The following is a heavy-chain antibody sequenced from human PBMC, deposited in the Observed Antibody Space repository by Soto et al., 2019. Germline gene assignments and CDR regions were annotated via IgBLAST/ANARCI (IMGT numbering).Heavy chain of an antibody. CDR2: ISGSGGST. CDR3: ASSSGTHILIPAGAVY. J-gene: IGHJ4*02. Sequence: QPGGSLRLSCAASGFTFSSYAMSWVRQAPGKGLEWVSAISGSGGSTYYADSVKGRFTISRDNSKNTLYLQMNSLRAEDTAVYYCASSSGTHILIPAGAVYWGQGTLVTVSS. D-gene: IGHD2-2*01. V-gene: IGHV3-23*01. CDR1: GFTFSSYA.